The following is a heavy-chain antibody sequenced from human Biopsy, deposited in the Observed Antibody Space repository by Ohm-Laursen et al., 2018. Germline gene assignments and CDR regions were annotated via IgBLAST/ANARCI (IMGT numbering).Heavy chain of an antibody. CDR3: ASDLNGDPSAFDY. CDR1: GFTFKHYA. V-gene: IGHV3-23*01. D-gene: IGHD4-17*01. J-gene: IGHJ4*02. CDR2: IDSSAAST. Sequence: GSLRLSCTASGFTFKHYAMNWVRQAPGKGLDWVSSIDSSAASTFYADSVKGRFTISRDNSKNTLFLQMNSLRAADTAIYYCASDLNGDPSAFDYWGQGTPVTVSS.